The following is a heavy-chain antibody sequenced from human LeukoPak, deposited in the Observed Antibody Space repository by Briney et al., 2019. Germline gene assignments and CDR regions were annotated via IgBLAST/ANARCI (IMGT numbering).Heavy chain of an antibody. CDR2: INPSGGST. J-gene: IGHJ6*03. Sequence: ASVKVSCKASGYTFTSYYMHWVRQAPGQGLEWMGIINPSGGSTSYAQKFQGRVTMTRDTSTSTVHMELSSLRSEDTAVYYCARPSRDPFYYYYMDVWGKGTTVTVSS. CDR1: GYTFTSYY. V-gene: IGHV1-46*01. CDR3: ARPSRDPFYYYYMDV.